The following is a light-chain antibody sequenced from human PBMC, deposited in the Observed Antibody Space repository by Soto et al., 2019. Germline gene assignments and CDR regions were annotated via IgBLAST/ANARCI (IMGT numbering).Light chain of an antibody. CDR2: DAS. Sequence: EIVLTQSPATLSLSPGERATLSCRASQSVSSYLAWYQQKPGQAPRLLIYDASNRATGVPARFSGSGSGTDFTLTISRLEPEDFAVYYCQQYGSSTITFGQGTRLEIK. CDR1: QSVSSY. CDR3: QQYGSSTIT. V-gene: IGKV3-11*01. J-gene: IGKJ5*01.